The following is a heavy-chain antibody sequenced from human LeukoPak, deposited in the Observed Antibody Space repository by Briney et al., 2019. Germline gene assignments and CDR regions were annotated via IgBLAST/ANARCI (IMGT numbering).Heavy chain of an antibody. Sequence: SETLSLTCAVYGGSFSGYYWSWIRQPPGKGLEWIGEINHSGSTNYNPSLKSRVTISVDTSKNQFSLKLSSVTAADTAVYYCASCRDGYNLGDLDYWGQGTLVTVSS. J-gene: IGHJ4*02. V-gene: IGHV4-34*01. CDR2: INHSGST. CDR1: GGSFSGYY. CDR3: ASCRDGYNLGDLDY. D-gene: IGHD5-24*01.